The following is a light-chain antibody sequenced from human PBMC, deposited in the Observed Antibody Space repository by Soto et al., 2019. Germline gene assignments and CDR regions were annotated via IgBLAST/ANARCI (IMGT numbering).Light chain of an antibody. Sequence: EIVMTQSPATLSVSPGERFTLSCRASQSVAGHLAWYQQKPGQAPRLIISGASTRATGIPARFSGRGSGTEFTFTISSLQSEDSAVYYCHQYHYWWTFGQGTKVDIK. V-gene: IGKV3-15*01. CDR1: QSVAGH. J-gene: IGKJ1*01. CDR3: HQYHYWWT. CDR2: GAS.